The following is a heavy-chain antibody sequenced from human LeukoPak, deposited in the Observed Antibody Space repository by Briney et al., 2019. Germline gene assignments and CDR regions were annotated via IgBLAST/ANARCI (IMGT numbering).Heavy chain of an antibody. J-gene: IGHJ4*02. V-gene: IGHV3-7*03. D-gene: IGHD6-19*01. CDR3: ARDRDSSGWRFDY. CDR1: GFTFSSYW. CDR2: IKQDGSEK. Sequence: GGSLLLSCAAAGFTFSSYWMSWVRQAPGKGLEWVANIKQDGSEKYYVDSVKGRFTISRDNAKNSLYLQMNSLRAEDTAVYYCARDRDSSGWRFDYWGQGTLVTVSS.